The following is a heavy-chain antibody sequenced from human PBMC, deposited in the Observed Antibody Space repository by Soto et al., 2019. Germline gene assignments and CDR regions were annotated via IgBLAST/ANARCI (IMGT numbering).Heavy chain of an antibody. Sequence: SETLSLTCTVSGGCISSSSYYWGWIRQPPGKGLEWIGSIYYSGSTYYNPSLKSRVAISVDTSKNQFSLKLSSVTAADTAVYYCARERPDGARLDPWGQGTLVTVS. J-gene: IGHJ5*02. CDR2: IYYSGST. CDR3: ARERPDGARLDP. CDR1: GGCISSSSYY. D-gene: IGHD6-6*01. V-gene: IGHV4-39*02.